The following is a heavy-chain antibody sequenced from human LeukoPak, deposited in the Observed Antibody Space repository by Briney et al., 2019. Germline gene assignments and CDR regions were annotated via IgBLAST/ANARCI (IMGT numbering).Heavy chain of an antibody. CDR1: GGSISSSSYY. D-gene: IGHD5-24*01. V-gene: IGHV4-39*01. J-gene: IGHJ4*02. CDR2: IYYSGST. CDR3: ARRGRGVGRDGYKL. Sequence: SETLSLTCTVSGGSISSSSYYWSWIRQPPGKGLEWIGSIYYSGSTYYNPSLKSRVTISVDTSKNQFSLKLSSVTAADTAVYYCARRGRGVGRDGYKLWGQGTLVTVSS.